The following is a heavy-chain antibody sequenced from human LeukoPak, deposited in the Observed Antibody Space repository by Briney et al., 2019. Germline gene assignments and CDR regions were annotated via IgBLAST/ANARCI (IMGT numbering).Heavy chain of an antibody. CDR1: GFTFSSYA. D-gene: IGHD3-10*01. CDR3: AKLLVRGSHYFDY. V-gene: IGHV3-23*01. CDR2: ISNSGSTT. J-gene: IGHJ4*02. Sequence: GGSLRLSCAASGFTFSSYAMSWVRQAPGKGLEWVSTISNSGSTTFYADSVKGRFTISRGNSQNTLYLQMTSLRAEDTAVYYCAKLLVRGSHYFDYWGQGTLVTVSS.